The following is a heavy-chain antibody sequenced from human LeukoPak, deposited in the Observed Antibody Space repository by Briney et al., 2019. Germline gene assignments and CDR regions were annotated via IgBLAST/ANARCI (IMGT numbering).Heavy chain of an antibody. Sequence: GGALRLSYAASGFTFSSHWMHWVRQAPGKGLEWVAVISYDGSNKYYADSVQGRFTISRDNSKNTLYLQMNSLRAEDKAVYYCARGNDPWGQGTLVTVSS. J-gene: IGHJ5*02. CDR1: GFTFSSHW. CDR3: ARGNDP. V-gene: IGHV3-30*03. CDR2: ISYDGSNK.